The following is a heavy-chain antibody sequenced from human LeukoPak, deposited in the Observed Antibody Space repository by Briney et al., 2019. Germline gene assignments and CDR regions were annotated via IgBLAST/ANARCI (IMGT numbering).Heavy chain of an antibody. Sequence: SETLSLTCTVSRDSLNSDFHYWAWIRQPAGKGLEWIGRISSSGSTTYNPSLMSRATITLDTSKNSFSLKVTSVTAADTAVYFCARESIDVYSPGWGLYDTYDYIDAWGTGTTVNVAS. J-gene: IGHJ6*03. V-gene: IGHV4-61*02. CDR1: RDSLNSDFHY. CDR2: ISSSGST. D-gene: IGHD5/OR15-5a*01. CDR3: ARESIDVYSPGWGLYDTYDYIDA.